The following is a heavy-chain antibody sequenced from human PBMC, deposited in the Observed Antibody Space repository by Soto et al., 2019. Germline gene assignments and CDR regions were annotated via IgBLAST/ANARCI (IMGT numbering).Heavy chain of an antibody. CDR2: INESGTT. D-gene: IGHD2-15*01. CDR3: RVDDHRRDY. CDR1: GESFVPYY. V-gene: IGHV4-34*01. Sequence: QVQLQQWGAGLLKPSETLSLTCGVSGESFVPYYWSWIRQAPGMGLEWIGEINESGTTVYSPSLRSRVTISLDTSKNLFSLNLTSVTAADTAVYFCRVDDHRRDYWGLGTQVAVSS. J-gene: IGHJ4*02.